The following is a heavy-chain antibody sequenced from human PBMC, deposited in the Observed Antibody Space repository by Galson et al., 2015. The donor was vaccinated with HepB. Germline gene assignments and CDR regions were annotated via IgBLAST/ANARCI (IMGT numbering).Heavy chain of an antibody. CDR3: ARAEEDAYYYYMDV. Sequence: SVKVSCKASGYTFTSYGISWVRQAPGQGLEWMGWISAYNGNTNYAQKLQGRVTMTTDTSTSTAYMELRSLRSDDTAVYYCARAEEDAYYYYMDVWGKGTTVTVSS. V-gene: IGHV1-18*01. CDR2: ISAYNGNT. J-gene: IGHJ6*03. CDR1: GYTFTSYG.